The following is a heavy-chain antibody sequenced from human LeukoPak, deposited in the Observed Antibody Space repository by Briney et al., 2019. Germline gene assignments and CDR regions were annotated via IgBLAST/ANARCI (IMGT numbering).Heavy chain of an antibody. D-gene: IGHD3-16*01. J-gene: IGHJ3*02. CDR2: ISPYNSYT. Sequence: ASVTVSCMASGYTLTDFYIYWVRHAPGQGLEWMGWISPYNSYTNYAQTLQGRVSMTTDTSTSTAYMELRSLRSDDTAVYYCARLKSGGGAFDIWGQGTMVTVSS. CDR1: GYTLTDFY. V-gene: IGHV1-18*04. CDR3: ARLKSGGGAFDI.